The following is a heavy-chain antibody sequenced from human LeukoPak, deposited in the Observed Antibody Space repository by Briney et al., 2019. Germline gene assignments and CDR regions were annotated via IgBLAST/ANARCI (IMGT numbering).Heavy chain of an antibody. D-gene: IGHD3-16*01. CDR3: AKRGLGGGSDDF. J-gene: IGHJ4*02. CDR2: IYHTEST. V-gene: IGHV4-38-2*01. Sequence: SETLSLTCVVSGYSISSGSYWDWIRQPPGKGLEWIGTIYHTESTYYNPSLKSRVTISVDTSKNQFSLKLSSVTAADTAVYYCAKRGLGGGSDDFWGQGTLVTVSS. CDR1: GYSISSGSY.